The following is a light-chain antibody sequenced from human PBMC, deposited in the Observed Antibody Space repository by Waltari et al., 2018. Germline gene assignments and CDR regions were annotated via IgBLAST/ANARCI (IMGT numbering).Light chain of an antibody. CDR1: NIGSQS. Sequence: SYVLTQPPSVSVAPGQTASLTCGGNNIGSQSVHWYQQRPGQAPVLVVYDNSDRPSGVPERFSGSNSGNTASLTITRVEAGDEADYHCQVWDSSSDHWVFGGGTKLTVL. CDR3: QVWDSSSDHWV. V-gene: IGLV3-21*02. J-gene: IGLJ3*02. CDR2: DNS.